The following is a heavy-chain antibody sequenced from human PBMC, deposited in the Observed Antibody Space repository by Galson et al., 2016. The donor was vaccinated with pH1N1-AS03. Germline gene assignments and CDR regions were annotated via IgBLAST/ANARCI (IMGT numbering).Heavy chain of an antibody. CDR1: GFRFIDYW. CDR2: IDQDGSEK. V-gene: IGHV3-7*01. Sequence: SLRLSCAASGFRFIDYWMTWVRQAPGKGLEWVANIDQDGSEKYYMDSVEGRFTIASDNAKNSLSLQMNSLRSEDTAVYYCTSGMVELDYWGQGTLDTVSS. J-gene: IGHJ4*02. D-gene: IGHD3-10*01. CDR3: TSGMVELDY.